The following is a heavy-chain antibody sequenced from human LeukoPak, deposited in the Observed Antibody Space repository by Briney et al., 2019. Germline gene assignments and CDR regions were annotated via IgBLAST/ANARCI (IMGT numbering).Heavy chain of an antibody. CDR2: ISSSSSTI. J-gene: IGHJ4*02. D-gene: IGHD2-2*01. CDR1: GFTFSSYS. V-gene: IGHV3-48*04. Sequence: GGSLRLSCAASGFTFSSYSMNWVRQAPGKGLEWVSYISSSSSTIYCADSVKGRFTISRDNAKNSLYLQMNSLRAEDTAVYYCARDFGSSTSPYYFDYWGQGTLVTVPS. CDR3: ARDFGSSTSPYYFDY.